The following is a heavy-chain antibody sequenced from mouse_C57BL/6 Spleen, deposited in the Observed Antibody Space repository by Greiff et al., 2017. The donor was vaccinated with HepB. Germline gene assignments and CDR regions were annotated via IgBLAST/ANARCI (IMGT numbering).Heavy chain of an antibody. J-gene: IGHJ3*01. CDR3: ERYYYDYGEAWFAY. D-gene: IGHD2-4*01. CDR2: ISSGSSTI. CDR1: GFTFSDYG. V-gene: IGHV5-17*01. Sequence: EVKLVESGGGLVKPGGSLKLSCAASGFTFSDYGMHWVRQAPEKGLEWVAYISSGSSTIYYADTVKGRFTISRANAKNTLFLQMTSLRSEDTAMYYCERYYYDYGEAWFAYWGKGTLVTVSA.